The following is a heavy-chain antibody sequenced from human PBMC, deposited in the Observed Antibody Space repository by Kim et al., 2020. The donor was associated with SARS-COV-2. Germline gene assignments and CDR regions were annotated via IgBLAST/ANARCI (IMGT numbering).Heavy chain of an antibody. Sequence: ADPVKGRVTISRDNSKNTLYLQMNSLRAEDTAVYYCANPVTVVDYYGMDVWGQGTTVTVSS. CDR3: ANPVTVVDYYGMDV. J-gene: IGHJ6*02. V-gene: IGHV3-30*02. D-gene: IGHD2-15*01.